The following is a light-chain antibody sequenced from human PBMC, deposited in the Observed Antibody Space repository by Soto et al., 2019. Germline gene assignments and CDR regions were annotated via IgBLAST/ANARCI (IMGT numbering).Light chain of an antibody. Sequence: DIQMTQSPSSLSASVGDRVTITCRASQGIRNDLGWYQQRPGKAPKRLIYLASSLQSGVPSRFSGSGSGTDFTLTISRRRPEDSATYSCLKHNSYPLTFGPGTKGVIK. CDR3: LKHNSYPLT. CDR1: QGIRND. J-gene: IGKJ3*01. V-gene: IGKV1-17*01. CDR2: LAS.